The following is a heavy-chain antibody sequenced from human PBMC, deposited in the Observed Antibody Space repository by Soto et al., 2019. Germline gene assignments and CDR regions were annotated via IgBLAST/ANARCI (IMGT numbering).Heavy chain of an antibody. D-gene: IGHD2-21*02. Sequence: QVQLVESGGGVVQPGRSLRLSCAASGFTFSSYGMHWVRQAPGKGLEWVAVISYDGSNKYYADSVKGRFTISRDNSKNTLYLQMNSLRAEDTAVYYCAQDLALGGDDDYWGQGTLVTVSS. CDR2: ISYDGSNK. V-gene: IGHV3-30*18. CDR3: AQDLALGGDDDY. J-gene: IGHJ4*02. CDR1: GFTFSSYG.